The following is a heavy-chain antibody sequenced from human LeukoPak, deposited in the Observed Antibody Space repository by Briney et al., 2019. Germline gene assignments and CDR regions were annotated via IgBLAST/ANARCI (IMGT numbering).Heavy chain of an antibody. D-gene: IGHD3-22*01. CDR1: GYSISSGFY. V-gene: IGHV4-38-2*01. CDR3: ARLGMIPHRGKDDY. CDR2: IHHSGST. J-gene: IGHJ4*02. Sequence: PSEALSLTCPVSGYSISSGFYWGWIRQPPGKGLEWIGSIHHSGSTYYHPSLKRRVTISVDTSKNQFSLKLSSVTASDTAVYYGARLGMIPHRGKDDYWGRGTLVIVSS.